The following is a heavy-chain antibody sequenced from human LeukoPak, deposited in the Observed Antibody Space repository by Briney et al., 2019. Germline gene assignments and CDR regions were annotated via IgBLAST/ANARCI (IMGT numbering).Heavy chain of an antibody. Sequence: GESLKISCKGSGYSFTSYWIGWVRQMPGKGLEWMGIIYPGDSDTRYSPSFQGQVTISADKSISTAYLQWSSLKASDTAMYYCARHHTYYYDSSGYYPDFWGQGTLVTVYS. CDR3: ARHHTYYYDSSGYYPDF. V-gene: IGHV5-51*01. D-gene: IGHD3-22*01. J-gene: IGHJ4*02. CDR1: GYSFTSYW. CDR2: IYPGDSDT.